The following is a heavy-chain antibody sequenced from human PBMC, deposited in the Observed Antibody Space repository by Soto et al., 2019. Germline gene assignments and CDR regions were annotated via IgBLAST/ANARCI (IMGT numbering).Heavy chain of an antibody. CDR3: AKGEGGSSSSPWYSGMDV. CDR2: VSYDGSNK. D-gene: IGHD6-6*01. V-gene: IGHV3-30*18. Sequence: QVQLVESGGGVVQPGRSLRLSCAASGFTFSSYGMHWVRQAPGKGLEWVAVVSYDGSNKFYSDSVKGRFTISRDNSKNPRYLQMNSLRAEDTAVYYCAKGEGGSSSSPWYSGMDVWGQGTTVTVSS. J-gene: IGHJ6*02. CDR1: GFTFSSYG.